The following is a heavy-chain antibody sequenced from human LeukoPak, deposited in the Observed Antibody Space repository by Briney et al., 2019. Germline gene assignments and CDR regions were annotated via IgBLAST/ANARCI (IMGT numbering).Heavy chain of an antibody. Sequence: PGGSLRLSCAASGFTFTNAWMNWVRQAPGKGLVWVSTIKSDGRSASYADSVRGRFTISRDNAKNTVFLQMGSLRAEDTAVYYCARDNSSVFDHWGQGALVTVSS. V-gene: IGHV3-74*01. J-gene: IGHJ4*02. D-gene: IGHD6-6*01. CDR3: ARDNSSVFDH. CDR2: IKSDGRSA. CDR1: GFTFTNAW.